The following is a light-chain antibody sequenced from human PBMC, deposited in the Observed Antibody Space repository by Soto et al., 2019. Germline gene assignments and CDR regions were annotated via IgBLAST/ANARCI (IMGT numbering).Light chain of an antibody. CDR3: QQRSNWPPEIT. J-gene: IGKJ5*01. V-gene: IGKV3-11*01. CDR2: DAS. Sequence: ETVLTQSPATLSLSPGESATLSCRASQSVTTYLAWYQQKPDQAPRLLIYDASVRATGIPARFSASGSGTDFTLTISSLEPEDFAVYYCQQRSNWPPEITVGQGTRLEIK. CDR1: QSVTTY.